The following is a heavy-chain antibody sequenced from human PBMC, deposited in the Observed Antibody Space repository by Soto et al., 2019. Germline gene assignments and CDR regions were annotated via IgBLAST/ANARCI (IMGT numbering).Heavy chain of an antibody. V-gene: IGHV1-18*01. CDR2: ISAYNGNT. CDR1: GYTFTSYG. D-gene: IGHD2-15*01. CDR3: ARVGYCSGGSCYDHFFDY. Sequence: ASVKVSCTASGYTFTSYGISWVRQAPGQGLEWMGWISAYNGNTNYAQKLQGRVTMTTDTSTSTAYMELRSLRSDDTAVYYCARVGYCSGGSCYDHFFDYWGQGTLVTVSS. J-gene: IGHJ4*02.